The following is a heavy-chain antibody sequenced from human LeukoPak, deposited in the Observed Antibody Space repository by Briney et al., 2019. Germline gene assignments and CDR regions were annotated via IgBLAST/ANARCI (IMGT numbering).Heavy chain of an antibody. V-gene: IGHV1-46*01. CDR2: INPSGGST. D-gene: IGHD6-13*01. Sequence: ASVTVSCTASGYTFTSYYMHWVRQAPGQGLEGMGIINPSGGSTNYAQKFQGRVTMTRDTSTSTVYMELSSLRSDYTAVYYCARRVSQQLVQVFYYYYMDVWGKGTTVTVSS. CDR3: ARRVSQQLVQVFYYYYMDV. J-gene: IGHJ6*03. CDR1: GYTFTSYY.